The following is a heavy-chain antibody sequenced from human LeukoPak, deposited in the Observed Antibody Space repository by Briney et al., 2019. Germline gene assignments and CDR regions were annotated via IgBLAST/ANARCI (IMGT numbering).Heavy chain of an antibody. CDR3: ARDLMANSAAAYYYYYMDV. D-gene: IGHD6-13*01. J-gene: IGHJ6*03. Sequence: GGSLRLSCAASGFTVSSNYMSWVRQAPGKGLEWVSVIYSGGSTYYADSVKGRFTISRDNSKNTLYLQMNSLRAEDTAVYYCARDLMANSAAAYYYYYMDVWGKGTTVTVSS. CDR1: GFTVSSNY. V-gene: IGHV3-53*01. CDR2: IYSGGST.